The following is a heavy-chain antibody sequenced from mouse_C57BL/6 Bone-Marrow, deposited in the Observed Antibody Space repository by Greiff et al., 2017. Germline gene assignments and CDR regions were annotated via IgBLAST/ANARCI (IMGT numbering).Heavy chain of an antibody. V-gene: IGHV14-4*01. J-gene: IGHJ2*01. CDR3: SSFDGNYDDF. CDR2: IDPEIGDT. CDR1: GFNIKDDY. Sequence: EVQLQQSGAELVRPGASVKLSCTASGFNIKDDYIHWVKQRPEQGLEWIGWIDPEIGDTEYASKFQGKATITSDTSSSTAYLQLSSLTSEDTAVYYCSSFDGNYDDFGGRGTPLTVAA. D-gene: IGHD2-1*01.